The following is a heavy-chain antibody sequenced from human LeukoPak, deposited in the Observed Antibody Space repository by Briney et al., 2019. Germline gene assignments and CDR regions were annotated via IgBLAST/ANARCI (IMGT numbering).Heavy chain of an antibody. D-gene: IGHD3-3*01. V-gene: IGHV3-74*03. CDR1: GFTFTTYW. CDR2: VDWYGTST. Sequence: GGSLRLSCAASGFTFTTYWMHWVRQAPGKGLVWVARVDWYGTSTTYADPVKGRFTIPRDNAKKVLYLQMTSLRAEDTAVYYCGISRWSGYVDNWGQGTLVTVSS. J-gene: IGHJ4*02. CDR3: GISRWSGYVDN.